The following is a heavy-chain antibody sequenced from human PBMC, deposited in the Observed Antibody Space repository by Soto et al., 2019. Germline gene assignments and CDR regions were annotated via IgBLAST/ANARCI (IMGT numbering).Heavy chain of an antibody. CDR3: AREGGGKGWYPYYYMDV. D-gene: IGHD6-19*01. Sequence: GGSLRLSCAASGFTVSSNYMSWVRQAPGKGLEWVSVIYSGGSTYYADSVKGRFTISRDNSKNTLYLQMNSLRAEDTAVYYCAREGGGKGWYPYYYMDVWGKGTTVTVSS. V-gene: IGHV3-66*01. J-gene: IGHJ6*03. CDR1: GFTVSSNY. CDR2: IYSGGST.